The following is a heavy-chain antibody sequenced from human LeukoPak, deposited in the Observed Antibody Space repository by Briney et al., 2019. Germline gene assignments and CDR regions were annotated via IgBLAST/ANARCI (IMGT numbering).Heavy chain of an antibody. CDR3: ARHLYYDFWSGYSSYYYYGMDV. D-gene: IGHD3-3*01. CDR1: GGSFSGFY. Sequence: SETLSLTCAVYGGSFSGFYWSWLRQPPGKGLEWIGEINHSGSTNYNPSLKSRVTISVDTSKNQFSLKLSSVTAADTAVYYCARHLYYDFWSGYSSYYYYGMDVWGQGTTVTVSS. J-gene: IGHJ6*02. CDR2: INHSGST. V-gene: IGHV4-34*01.